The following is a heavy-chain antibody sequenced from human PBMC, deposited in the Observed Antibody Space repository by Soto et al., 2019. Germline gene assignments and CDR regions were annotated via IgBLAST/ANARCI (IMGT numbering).Heavy chain of an antibody. J-gene: IGHJ4*02. D-gene: IGHD1-26*01. CDR3: AKDSLAGVSYYSLLDY. Sequence: EVQLLESGGGLVQPGGSLRLSCAASGFTFSSYAMSWVRQAPGKWLEWVSAISGSGGSTYYADSVKGRFTISRDNSKNTLYLQMNSLRAEDTAVYYCAKDSLAGVSYYSLLDYWGQGTLVTVSS. CDR1: GFTFSSYA. CDR2: ISGSGGST. V-gene: IGHV3-23*01.